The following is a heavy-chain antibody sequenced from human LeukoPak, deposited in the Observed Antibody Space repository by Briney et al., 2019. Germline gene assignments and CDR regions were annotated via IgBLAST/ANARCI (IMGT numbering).Heavy chain of an antibody. CDR1: GFSFGSFW. D-gene: IGHD5-24*01. J-gene: IGHJ4*02. V-gene: IGHV3-74*01. CDR2: VNLDGRST. Sequence: GGSLRLSCAASGFSFGSFWRHWVRQVPGKGLMWVARVNLDGRSTSYAEFVKGRFTISRDNARLTVYLQMNSLRADDTAVYYCVRDVWGDRDGFFEYWGQGALVTVSS. CDR3: VRDVWGDRDGFFEY.